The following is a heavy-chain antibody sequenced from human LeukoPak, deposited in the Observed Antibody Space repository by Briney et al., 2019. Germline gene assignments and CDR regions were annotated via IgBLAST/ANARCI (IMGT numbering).Heavy chain of an antibody. CDR3: TTVSRAGAKGDHFDH. CDR2: LNSAADGGAA. CDR1: GFTFNIAW. J-gene: IGHJ4*02. V-gene: IGHV3-15*01. D-gene: IGHD3-16*01. Sequence: GGSLRLSCAASGFTFNIAWMSWVRQAPGKGLEWVGHLNSAADGGAAIYAAPVQGRFTLSRDDSKNTLYLQMTSLKTEDTGVYYCTTVSRAGAKGDHFDHWGQGTLVTVSS.